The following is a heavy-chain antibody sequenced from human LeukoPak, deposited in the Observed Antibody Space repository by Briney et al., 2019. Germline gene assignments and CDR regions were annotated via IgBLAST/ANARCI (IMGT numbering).Heavy chain of an antibody. J-gene: IGHJ4*02. V-gene: IGHV4-4*02. D-gene: IGHD3-22*01. CDR3: ALWGYFDSSGRHF. CDR2: IYHSGST. CDR1: GGSISSSNW. Sequence: PSETLSLTCAVSGGSISSSNWWSWVRQPPGKGLEWIGEIYHSGSTNYNPSLKSRVTISVDKSKNQFSLKLNSVTAADTAVYYCALWGYFDSSGRHFWGQGTLVTVSS.